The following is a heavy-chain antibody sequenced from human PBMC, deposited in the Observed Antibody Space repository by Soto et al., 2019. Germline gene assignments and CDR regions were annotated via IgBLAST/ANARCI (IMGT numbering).Heavy chain of an antibody. J-gene: IGHJ3*02. V-gene: IGHV1-8*01. CDR2: MNPNSGNT. D-gene: IGHD3-16*01. Sequence: QVQLVQSGAEVKRSGASVRISCKASGYTFNRHDINWVRQATGQGPEWIGWMNPNSGNTGYAQKCHDRVDRSRDYSITTEYMDLSSMTAEDTAIYCRNRESSYGSIHANTFENWGQGTMV. CDR1: GYTFNRHD. CDR3: NRESSYGSIHANTFEN.